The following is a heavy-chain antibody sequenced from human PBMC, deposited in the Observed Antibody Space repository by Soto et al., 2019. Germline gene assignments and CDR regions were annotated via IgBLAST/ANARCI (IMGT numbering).Heavy chain of an antibody. CDR3: ITILAHCTPTNCATLDY. CDR1: GFFFNNAW. D-gene: IGHD2-2*01. Sequence: PGGSLRLSCEASGFFFNNAWMNWVRQAPGKGLEWVGRIKSRSDGGTTDYAAPVKGRFTISRDDSKNTLYLQMSSLNPDDTAMYYCITILAHCTPTNCATLDYWGQGTLVTVSS. V-gene: IGHV3-15*07. CDR2: IKSRSDGGTT. J-gene: IGHJ4*02.